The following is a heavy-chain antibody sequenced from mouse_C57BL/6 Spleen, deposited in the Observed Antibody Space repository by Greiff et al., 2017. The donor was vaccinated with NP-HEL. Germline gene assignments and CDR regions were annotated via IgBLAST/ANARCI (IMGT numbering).Heavy chain of an antibody. CDR1: GYTFTSYW. J-gene: IGHJ4*01. D-gene: IGHD2-5*01. Sequence: QVQLLQPGTDLVKPGASVKLSCKASGYTFTSYWMHWVNQRPGQGLEWIGNINPRNGGTNYNEKFKSKAKLTVDKSPSTAYMQLSSLTSEDSAVYYCARIRSNHAMDYWGQGTSVTVSS. V-gene: IGHV1-53*01. CDR2: INPRNGGT. CDR3: ARIRSNHAMDY.